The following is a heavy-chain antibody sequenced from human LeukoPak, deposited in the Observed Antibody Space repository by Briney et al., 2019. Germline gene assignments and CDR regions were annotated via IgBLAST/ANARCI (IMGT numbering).Heavy chain of an antibody. CDR1: GFTFSSYG. CDR3: AKDMALVVVTDNGMDV. Sequence: PGRSLRLSCAASGFTFSSYGMHWVRQAPGKGLEGVAVISYDGSNKYYEDSVKGRFTISRDNSKNALYLQMNSLRAEDTAVYYCAKDMALVVVTDNGMDVWGQGTTVTVSS. CDR2: ISYDGSNK. D-gene: IGHD2-21*02. J-gene: IGHJ6*02. V-gene: IGHV3-30*18.